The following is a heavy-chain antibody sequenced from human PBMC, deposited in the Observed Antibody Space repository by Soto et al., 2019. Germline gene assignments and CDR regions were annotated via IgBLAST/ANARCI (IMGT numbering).Heavy chain of an antibody. D-gene: IGHD6-6*01. Sequence: ASVKVSCKASGYTFTSYDINWVRQATGQGLEWMGWMNPNSGNTGDAQKFQGRVTMTRNTTISTAYMKLSSLRSKDTAVYYCARLYSYRSSSLPGYYYYYMDVWGKGTTVTVSS. J-gene: IGHJ6*03. CDR2: MNPNSGNT. CDR1: GYTFTSYD. CDR3: ARLYSYRSSSLPGYYYYYMDV. V-gene: IGHV1-8*01.